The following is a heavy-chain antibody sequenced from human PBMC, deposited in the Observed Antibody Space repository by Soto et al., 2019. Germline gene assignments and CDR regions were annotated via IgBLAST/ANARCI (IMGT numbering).Heavy chain of an antibody. Sequence: SETLSLTCTVSGGSISSGGYYWSWIRQHPGKGLEWIGYIYYSGSTYYNPSLKSRVTISVDTSKNQFSLKLSSVTAADTAVYYCARVSLVLRFLEWFGYYGMDVWGQGTTVTVSS. J-gene: IGHJ6*02. V-gene: IGHV4-31*03. CDR3: ARVSLVLRFLEWFGYYGMDV. CDR1: GGSISSGGYY. D-gene: IGHD3-3*01. CDR2: IYYSGST.